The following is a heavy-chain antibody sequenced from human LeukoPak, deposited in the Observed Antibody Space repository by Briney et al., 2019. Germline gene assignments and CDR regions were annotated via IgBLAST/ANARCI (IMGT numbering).Heavy chain of an antibody. V-gene: IGHV1-18*04. CDR2: ISAYNGNT. CDR3: ARLTYYDILTGPSGYYYYGMDV. D-gene: IGHD3-9*01. CDR1: GYTFTSYG. J-gene: IGHJ6*04. Sequence: ASVKVSCKASGYTFTSYGISWVRQAPGQGLEWVGWISAYNGNTNYAQKLQGRVTMTTDTSTSTAYMELRSLRSDDTAVYYCARLTYYDILTGPSGYYYYGMDVWGKGTTDTVSS.